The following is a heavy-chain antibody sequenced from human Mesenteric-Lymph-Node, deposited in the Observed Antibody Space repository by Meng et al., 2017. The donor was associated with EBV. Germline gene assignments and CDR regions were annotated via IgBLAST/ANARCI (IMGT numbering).Heavy chain of an antibody. Sequence: QVQVVQSGAELKKPGASVKVSCQASGNTFSDYYIHWVRQAPGRGLQWMGRIRPNSGATHYTQTFQDRVTMTRDTSISTVYMELTNLKSDDTAIYYCARDGVDPVAADWGQGTLVTVSS. D-gene: IGHD6-19*01. J-gene: IGHJ4*02. CDR2: IRPNSGAT. V-gene: IGHV1-2*06. CDR1: GNTFSDYY. CDR3: ARDGVDPVAAD.